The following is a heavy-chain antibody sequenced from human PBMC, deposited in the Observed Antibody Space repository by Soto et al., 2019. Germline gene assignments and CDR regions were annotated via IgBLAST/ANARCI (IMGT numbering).Heavy chain of an antibody. Sequence: VVSLRLSCAASRCDFSNYAMTWVRRAPGKGLQWLSSIPDAGDGTKSAYSLKCRFTISRDNSNNILYLQLNRLGGEYTAVYYFGRDPHGNYICAFEFWGQGTTVTASS. D-gene: IGHD3-16*01. J-gene: IGHJ6*02. CDR3: GRDPHGNYICAFEF. CDR1: RCDFSNYA. CDR2: IPDAGDGT. V-gene: IGHV3-23*01.